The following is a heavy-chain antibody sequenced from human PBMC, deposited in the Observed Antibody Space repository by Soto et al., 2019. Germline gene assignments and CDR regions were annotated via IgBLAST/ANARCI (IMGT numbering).Heavy chain of an antibody. V-gene: IGHV5-10-1*01. D-gene: IGHD1-26*01. J-gene: IGHJ6*02. CDR1: GYSFTIYW. Sequence: GESLKISCKGSGYSFTIYWISLVRQIHGKGLEWMGRIDPSDSYINYRPSFQGHVTISVDKSISTAYLQWSSLKASDSAMYYCARRPNQALPSYYYYAMDVWGQGTTVTVSS. CDR2: IDPSDSYI. CDR3: ARRPNQALPSYYYYAMDV.